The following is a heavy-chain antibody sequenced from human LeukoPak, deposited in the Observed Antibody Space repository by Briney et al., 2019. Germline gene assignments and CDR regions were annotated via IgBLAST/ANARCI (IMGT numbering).Heavy chain of an antibody. D-gene: IGHD3-9*01. CDR1: GGSISSYY. V-gene: IGHV4-59*01. CDR3: ARGYPRDILTGPLFDY. CDR2: IYYSGST. J-gene: IGHJ4*02. Sequence: PSETLSLTCTVSGGSISSYYWSWIRQPPGKGLEWIGYIYYSGSTNYNPSLKSRVTISVDTSKSQFSLKLSSVTAADTAVYYCARGYPRDILTGPLFDYRGQGTLVTVSS.